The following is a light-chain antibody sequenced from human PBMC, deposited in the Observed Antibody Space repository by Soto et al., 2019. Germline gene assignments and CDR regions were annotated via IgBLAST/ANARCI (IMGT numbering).Light chain of an antibody. J-gene: IGKJ4*01. V-gene: IGKV3-20*01. CDR2: DSS. CDR3: HQFGNSPPT. Sequence: EVVLTQSPGTLSLSPGERATLSCRASQSVINYLAWYQQKPGQAPRLLIYDSSSRATGIPDRFSGSGSGTDFTLTISRLEPEDLAVYYCHQFGNSPPTFGGGTKVEIK. CDR1: QSVINY.